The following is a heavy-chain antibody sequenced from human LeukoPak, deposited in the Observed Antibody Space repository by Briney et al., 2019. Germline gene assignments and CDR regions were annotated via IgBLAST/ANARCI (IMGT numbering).Heavy chain of an antibody. Sequence: PSETLSLTCTVSGGSISSYHWSWIRQPPGKGLEWIGYIYTSGSTNYNPSLKSRVTISVDTSKNQFSLKLSSVTAADTAVYYCAKQVGATPYNWFDPWGQGTLVTVSS. D-gene: IGHD1-26*01. V-gene: IGHV4-4*09. CDR2: IYTSGST. J-gene: IGHJ5*02. CDR3: AKQVGATPYNWFDP. CDR1: GGSISSYH.